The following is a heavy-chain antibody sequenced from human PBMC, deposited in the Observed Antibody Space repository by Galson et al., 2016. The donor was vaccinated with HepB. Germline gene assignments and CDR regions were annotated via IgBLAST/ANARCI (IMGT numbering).Heavy chain of an antibody. CDR2: IYPGDSDT. CDR1: GYSFTNYW. D-gene: IGHD2-2*01. J-gene: IGHJ5*02. Sequence: QSGAEVKKPGESLKISCKGSGYSFTNYWIGWVRQMPGKGLEWMGIIYPGDSDTRYSPSFQGQVTISADKSISTAYLQWSSLKASDTAMYYCARTDIVLVPNGIPLWGWFDPWGQGTLVTVSS. V-gene: IGHV5-51*01. CDR3: ARTDIVLVPNGIPLWGWFDP.